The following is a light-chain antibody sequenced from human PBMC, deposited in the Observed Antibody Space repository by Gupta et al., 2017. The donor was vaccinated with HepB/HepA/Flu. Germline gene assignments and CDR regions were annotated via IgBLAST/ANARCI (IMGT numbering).Light chain of an antibody. CDR1: QSLLHSNGYNY. V-gene: IGKV2-28*01. CDR3: MQALQTPPT. Sequence: DIVMTQSPLSLPVTPGEPASISCRSSQSLLHSNGYNYLDGYVQKPGQSPQLLIYLGSDRASGVPDRFSGSGSGTDFTLKISRVEAEDVGVYYCMQALQTPPTFGGGTKVEIK. CDR2: LGS. J-gene: IGKJ4*01.